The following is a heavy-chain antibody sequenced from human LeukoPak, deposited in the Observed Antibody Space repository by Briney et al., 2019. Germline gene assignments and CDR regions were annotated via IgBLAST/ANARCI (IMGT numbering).Heavy chain of an antibody. D-gene: IGHD3-22*01. CDR1: GFTFSSYE. CDR3: ARAPYYYDSSGYFQH. V-gene: IGHV3-48*03. Sequence: PGGPLRLSCAASGFTFSSYEMNWVRQAPGKGLEWVSYISSSGYTIHYADSVKGRFTISRDNTKNSLYLQMNSLRAEDTAVYFCARAPYYYDSSGYFQHWGQGTLVTVSS. J-gene: IGHJ1*01. CDR2: ISSSGYTI.